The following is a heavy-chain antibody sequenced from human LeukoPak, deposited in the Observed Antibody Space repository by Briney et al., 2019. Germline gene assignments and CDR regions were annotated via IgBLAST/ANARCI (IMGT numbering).Heavy chain of an antibody. CDR3: ARDRVVHWGGYYYDKEGSFDY. J-gene: IGHJ4*02. CDR1: GFTFSSYG. D-gene: IGHD3-22*01. Sequence: GGSLRLSCAASGFTFSSYGMHWVRQAPGKGLEWVAVISYDGSNKYYADSVKGRFTISRDNAKNSLYLQMNSLRAEDTAVYYCARDRVVHWGGYYYDKEGSFDYWGQGTLVTVSS. CDR2: ISYDGSNK. V-gene: IGHV3-30*03.